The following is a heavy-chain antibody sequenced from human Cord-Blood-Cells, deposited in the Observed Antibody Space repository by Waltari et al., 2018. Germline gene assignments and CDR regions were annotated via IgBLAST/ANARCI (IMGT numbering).Heavy chain of an antibody. CDR1: GFTFSSYA. Sequence: EVQLLESGGGLVQPGGSLRLSCAASGFTFSSYAMSWVRQAPGKGLEWVSAISGSGGSTYYADSGKGRVTISRDNSKNTRYLQMNSLRAEDTAVYYCAKDPLTGEAYYYYMDVWGKGTTVTVSS. D-gene: IGHD7-27*01. V-gene: IGHV3-23*01. J-gene: IGHJ6*03. CDR3: AKDPLTGEAYYYYMDV. CDR2: ISGSGGST.